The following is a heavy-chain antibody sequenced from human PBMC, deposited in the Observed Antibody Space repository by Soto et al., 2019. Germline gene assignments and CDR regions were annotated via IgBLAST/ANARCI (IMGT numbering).Heavy chain of an antibody. CDR2: INPSGGST. CDR1: GYTFTSYG. J-gene: IGHJ4*02. V-gene: IGHV1-46*01. D-gene: IGHD4-17*01. CDR3: ARTLYGDNVDY. Sequence: ASVKVSCKASGYTFTSYGISWVRQAPGQGLEWMGIINPSGGSTSYAQKFQGRVTMTRDTSTSTVYMELSSLRSEDTAVYYCARTLYGDNVDYWGQGTLVTVSS.